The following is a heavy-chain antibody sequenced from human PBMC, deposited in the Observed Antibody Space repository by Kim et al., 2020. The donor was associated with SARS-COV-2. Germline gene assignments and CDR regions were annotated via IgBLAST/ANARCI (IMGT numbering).Heavy chain of an antibody. D-gene: IGHD3-22*01. V-gene: IGHV3-21*01. CDR1: GFTFSSYS. CDR2: ISSSSSYI. Sequence: GGSLRLSCAASGFTFSSYSMNWVRQAPGKGLEWVSSISSSSSYIYYADSVKGRFTISRDNAKNSLYLQMNSLRAEDTAVYYCARDPPEYYYDSSGYPYGMDVWGQETTVTVSS. CDR3: ARDPPEYYYDSSGYPYGMDV. J-gene: IGHJ6*02.